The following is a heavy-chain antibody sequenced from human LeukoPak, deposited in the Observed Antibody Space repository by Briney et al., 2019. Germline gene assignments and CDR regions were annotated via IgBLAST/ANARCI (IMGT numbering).Heavy chain of an antibody. D-gene: IGHD1-1*01. V-gene: IGHV3-53*01. CDR1: GFSVGYNY. Sequence: GGSLRLSCAASGFSVGYNYVSWVRQAPGKGLEWVSVIYSGGSGGRIYYADSVKGRFTTFRDNSTNTLYLQMNSLKAEDTAVYCCTRGNGQMGYYFDYWGQGTLVTVSS. CDR2: IYSGGSGGRI. CDR3: TRGNGQMGYYFDY. J-gene: IGHJ4*02.